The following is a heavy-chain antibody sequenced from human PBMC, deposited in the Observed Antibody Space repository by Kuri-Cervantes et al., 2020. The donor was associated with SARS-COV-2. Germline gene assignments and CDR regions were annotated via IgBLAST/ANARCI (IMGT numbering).Heavy chain of an antibody. J-gene: IGHJ4*02. V-gene: IGHV1-2*02. CDR1: GYTFTGYY. CDR2: INPNSGGT. D-gene: IGHD1-14*01. CDR3: ARAAEGRYYFDY. Sequence: SVKDSCKASGYTFTGYYMHWVRQAPGQGLEWMGWINPNSGGTNYAQKFQGRVTMTRDTSISTAYMELSRLRSDDTAVYYCARAAEGRYYFDYWGQGTLVTVSS.